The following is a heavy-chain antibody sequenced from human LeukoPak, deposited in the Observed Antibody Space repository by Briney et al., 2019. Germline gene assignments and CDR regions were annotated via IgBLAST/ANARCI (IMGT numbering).Heavy chain of an antibody. V-gene: IGHV1-46*01. J-gene: IGHJ3*02. CDR1: GYTFTAYY. CDR3: AREGVNAFDI. D-gene: IGHD2-21*01. Sequence: ASVKVSCKATGYTFTAYYMHWVRQAPGQGLEWMGLINPSGSDTVYAQKFQGRVTMTRDMSTSTDYMELSSLRFDDTAVYYCAREGVNAFDIWGQGTMVTVSS. CDR2: INPSGSDT.